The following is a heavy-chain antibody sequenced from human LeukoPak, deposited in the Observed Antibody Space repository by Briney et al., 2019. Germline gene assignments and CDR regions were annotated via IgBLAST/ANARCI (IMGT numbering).Heavy chain of an antibody. CDR1: GFTFSSYS. CDR3: ARDSPTVTYDY. D-gene: IGHD4-17*01. Sequence: GGSLRLSCAASGFTFSSYSMNWVRQAPGKGLEWVSSISSSSSYIYYADSVKGRFTISRDNAKNSLYLQMNSLGAEDTAVYYCARDSPTVTYDYWGQGTLVTVSS. CDR2: ISSSSSYI. V-gene: IGHV3-21*01. J-gene: IGHJ4*02.